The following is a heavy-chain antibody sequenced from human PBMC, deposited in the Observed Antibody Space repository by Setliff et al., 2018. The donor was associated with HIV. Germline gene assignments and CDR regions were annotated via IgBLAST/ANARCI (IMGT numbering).Heavy chain of an antibody. D-gene: IGHD2-21*02. Sequence: GSLRLSCAASGFSLSVYAMHWVRQAPDKGPEWVSIISYDGSRTYYAESVKGRFTISRDNSKNTLYLQMRSLRPDDTAVYYCARDVSPIVVVTAPDYWGQGTLVTVSS. CDR2: ISYDGSRT. CDR1: GFSLSVYA. J-gene: IGHJ4*02. V-gene: IGHV3-30*04. CDR3: ARDVSPIVVVTAPDY.